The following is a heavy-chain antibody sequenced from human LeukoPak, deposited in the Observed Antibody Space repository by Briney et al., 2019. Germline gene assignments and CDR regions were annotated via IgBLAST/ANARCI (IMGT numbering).Heavy chain of an antibody. CDR2: TYYRSKWYN. CDR1: GASVSSNSAA. Sequence: SQTLSLTCAISGASVSSNSAAWNWIRQSPSRGLEWLGRTYYRSKWYNDYAVSVKSRITINPDTSKNQFSLQLNSVTPEDTAVYYCARGGGIQLWQDYFDYWGQGTLVSVSS. J-gene: IGHJ4*02. CDR3: ARGGGIQLWQDYFDY. V-gene: IGHV6-1*01. D-gene: IGHD5-18*01.